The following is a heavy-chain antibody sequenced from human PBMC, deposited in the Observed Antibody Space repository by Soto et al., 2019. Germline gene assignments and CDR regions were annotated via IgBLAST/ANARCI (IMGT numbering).Heavy chain of an antibody. CDR1: GFTFSSYA. Sequence: GGSLRLSCAASGFTFSSYAMSWVRQAPGKGLEWVSAISGSGGSTYYADSVKGRFTISRDNSKNTLYLQMNSLRAEDTAVYYCANAALWFGESYGDAFDSWGQGTMVTVSS. CDR3: ANAALWFGESYGDAFDS. V-gene: IGHV3-23*01. J-gene: IGHJ3*02. D-gene: IGHD3-10*01. CDR2: ISGSGGST.